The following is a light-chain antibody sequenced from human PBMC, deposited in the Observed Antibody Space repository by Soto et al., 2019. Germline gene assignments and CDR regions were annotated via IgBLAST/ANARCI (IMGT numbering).Light chain of an antibody. J-gene: IGKJ1*01. CDR3: QHYNSYSEA. V-gene: IGKV1-5*03. Sequence: DIQMTQSPSTLSGSVGDRVTITCRASQTISSWLAWYQQKPGKAPKLLIYKASTLKSGVPSRFSGSGSGTEFTLTISSLQPDDFATYYCQHYNSYSEAFGQGXKXXL. CDR2: KAS. CDR1: QTISSW.